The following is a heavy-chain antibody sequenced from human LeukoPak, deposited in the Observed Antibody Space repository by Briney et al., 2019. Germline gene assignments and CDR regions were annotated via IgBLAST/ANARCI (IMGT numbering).Heavy chain of an antibody. CDR1: GFTITNYW. Sequence: GGSLRLSCAVSGFTITNYWMSWVRQAPGKGLEWVASIKQDGSVEFYVDSVKGRFSISRDSAKNSPYLQMNSLRDEDTAVYYCVRDPLDYWGQGTLVTVSS. V-gene: IGHV3-7*01. CDR2: IKQDGSVE. J-gene: IGHJ4*02. CDR3: VRDPLDY.